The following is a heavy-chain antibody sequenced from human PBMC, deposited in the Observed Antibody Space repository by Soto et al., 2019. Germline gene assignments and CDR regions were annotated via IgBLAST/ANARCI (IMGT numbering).Heavy chain of an antibody. CDR3: ARHGASDYDSSGYQYRYYYYGMDV. J-gene: IGHJ6*02. CDR2: IDPSDSYT. Sequence: GESLKISCQTSGYSFTSYWISWVRQMPGKGLEWMGRIDPSDSYTNYSPSFQGHVTISADKSISTAYLQWSSLKASDTAMYYCARHGASDYDSSGYQYRYYYYGMDVWGQGTTVTVSS. V-gene: IGHV5-10-1*01. D-gene: IGHD3-22*01. CDR1: GYSFTSYW.